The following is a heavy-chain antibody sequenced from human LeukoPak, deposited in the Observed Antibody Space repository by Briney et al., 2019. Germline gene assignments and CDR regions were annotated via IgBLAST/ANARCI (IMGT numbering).Heavy chain of an antibody. CDR2: LYYSGNTYDNPSVSSGNT. D-gene: IGHD3-22*01. CDR3: ARRHRSYDSGGHVIDY. Sequence: KPSETLSLTCTVSGGSISDTSDFWGWIRQPPGKGLEWIGSLYYSGNTYDNPSVSSGNTYYNPSLKSRVTISVGTSKNQFSLKLSSVTAADTAMYYCARRHRSYDSGGHVIDYWGQGTLVTVSS. CDR1: GGSISDTSDF. J-gene: IGHJ4*02. V-gene: IGHV4-39*01.